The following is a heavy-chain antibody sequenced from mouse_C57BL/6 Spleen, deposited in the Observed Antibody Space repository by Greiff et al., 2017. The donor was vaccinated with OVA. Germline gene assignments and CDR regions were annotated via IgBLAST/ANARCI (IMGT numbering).Heavy chain of an antibody. V-gene: IGHV1-15*01. Sequence: QVQLQQSGAELVRPGASVTLSCKASGYTFTDYEMHWVKQTPVHGLEWIGAIDPETGGTAYNQKFKGKAILTADKSSSTAYMELRSLTSEDSAVYYCTRKEILLDYFDYWGQGTTLTVSS. J-gene: IGHJ2*01. CDR1: GYTFTDYE. CDR2: IDPETGGT. D-gene: IGHD2-10*01. CDR3: TRKEILLDYFDY.